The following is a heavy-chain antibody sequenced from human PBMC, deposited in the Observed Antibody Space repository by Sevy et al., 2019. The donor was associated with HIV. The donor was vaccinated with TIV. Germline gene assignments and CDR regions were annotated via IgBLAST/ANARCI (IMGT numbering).Heavy chain of an antibody. J-gene: IGHJ4*02. CDR3: TTYYDSTGYYLYLDFDY. Sequence: GGSLRLSCAASESIVTNAWMSWVRQAPGKGLEWVGRIKSDGGTADYASHLKGRFTISKDASENMLYLQMHCLKSGETAVYYCTTYYDSTGYYLYLDFDYWGQGTQVTVSS. V-gene: IGHV3-15*01. D-gene: IGHD3-22*01. CDR1: ESIVTNAW. CDR2: IKSDGGTA.